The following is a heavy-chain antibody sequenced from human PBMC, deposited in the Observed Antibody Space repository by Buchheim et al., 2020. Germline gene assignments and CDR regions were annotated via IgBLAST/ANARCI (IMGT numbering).Heavy chain of an antibody. V-gene: IGHV3-48*01. D-gene: IGHD3-9*01. Sequence: EVQLVESGGDLVQPGGSLRLSCAASGFTFRTYSMNWVRQAPGKGLEWVSYISSTSTSIYYADSVKGRFTISRDNVMNSLYLQMNSLRAENTAVYYCARDNGYYDILTGYYTGWFDPWGQGTL. CDR2: ISSTSTSI. CDR3: ARDNGYYDILTGYYTGWFDP. J-gene: IGHJ5*02. CDR1: GFTFRTYS.